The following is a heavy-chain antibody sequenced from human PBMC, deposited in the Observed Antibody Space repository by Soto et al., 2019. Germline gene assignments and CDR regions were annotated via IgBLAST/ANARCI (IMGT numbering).Heavy chain of an antibody. CDR1: GPSISVHSYY. CDR3: TRRDNWNYNYFGP. V-gene: IGHV4-39*01. CDR2: SYYSGTT. Sequence: PSETLSLTCTVSGPSISVHSYYWTCIRQPPGKALEWIGSSYYSGTTYFNPSLNSRATISVDTSKNQFALSLASVSAADAAIYYSTRRDNWNYNYFGPWGPGALVTVSS. J-gene: IGHJ5*02. D-gene: IGHD1-20*01.